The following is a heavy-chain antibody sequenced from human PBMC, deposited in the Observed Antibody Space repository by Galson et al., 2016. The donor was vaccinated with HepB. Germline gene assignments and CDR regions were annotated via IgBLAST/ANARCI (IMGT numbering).Heavy chain of an antibody. V-gene: IGHV3-66*03. J-gene: IGHJ6*04. Sequence: SLRLSCAASGFTVSNNYMSWVRQAPGKGLEWVSVIYTIGSTYYADSVRGRFTISRDNSKNTVALQMNGLRVEDTAVYYCAREFQDVWSGQWSRPIYYYGLDVWGKGTTVTVSS. CDR3: AREFQDVWSGQWSRPIYYYGLDV. CDR2: IYTIGST. CDR1: GFTVSNNY. D-gene: IGHD3-3*01.